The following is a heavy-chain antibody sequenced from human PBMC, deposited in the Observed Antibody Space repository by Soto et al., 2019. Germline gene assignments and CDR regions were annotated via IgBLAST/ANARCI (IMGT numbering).Heavy chain of an antibody. CDR2: ISASNGNI. V-gene: IGHV1-18*01. D-gene: IGHD6-13*01. Sequence: QVQLVQSGAEVKKPGASVRVSCKASGYTFTTYGISWVRQAPGQGLEWMGWISASNGNIYYGQKFQGRVTMTTDSFTSTAYMELSSLTSDDTVVYYCARALPYSSSGDSWGRGTLVTVSS. CDR3: ARALPYSSSGDS. J-gene: IGHJ4*02. CDR1: GYTFTTYG.